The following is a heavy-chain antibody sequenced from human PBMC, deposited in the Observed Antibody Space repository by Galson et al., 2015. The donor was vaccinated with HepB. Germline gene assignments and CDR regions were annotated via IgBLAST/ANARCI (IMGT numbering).Heavy chain of an antibody. CDR3: IRIGDLSGYSST. J-gene: IGHJ5*02. CDR1: GFTFSGTT. V-gene: IGHV3-73*01. CDR2: IETNASNYAT. Sequence: SLRLSCAGSGFTFSGTTIHWVRQTSVKGQVWVGRIETNASNYATAYVASVKGRFTISRDDSKTTAYLQMHSLRTEDTAVFYDIRIGDLSGYSSTWGQGTLVTVSS. D-gene: IGHD6-13*01.